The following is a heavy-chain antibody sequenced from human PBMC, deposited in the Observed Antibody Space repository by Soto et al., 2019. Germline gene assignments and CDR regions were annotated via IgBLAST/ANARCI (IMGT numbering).Heavy chain of an antibody. CDR2: IIPILGIA. CDR1: GGTFSSYA. CDR3: ARSQEGIAAAGPPAEYFQH. Sequence: ASVKVSCKASGGTFSSYAISWVRQAPGQGLEWMGRIIPILGIANYAQKFQGRVTITADKSTSTAYMELSSLRSEDTAVYYCARSQEGIAAAGPPAEYFQHWGQGTLVTVSS. V-gene: IGHV1-69*04. D-gene: IGHD6-13*01. J-gene: IGHJ1*01.